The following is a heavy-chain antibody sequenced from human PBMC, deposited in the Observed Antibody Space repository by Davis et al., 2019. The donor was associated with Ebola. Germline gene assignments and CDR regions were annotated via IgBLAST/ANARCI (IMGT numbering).Heavy chain of an antibody. CDR2: ISGSGGST. CDR1: GFTFSSYA. J-gene: IGHJ6*02. CDR3: AKEDGRYPRYGMDV. D-gene: IGHD3-9*01. V-gene: IGHV3-23*01. Sequence: GESLKISCAASGFTFSSYAMSWVRQAPGKGLEWVSAISGSGGSTYYADSVKGRFTISRDNSKNTLYLQMNSLRAEDTAVYYCAKEDGRYPRYGMDVWGQGTTVTVSS.